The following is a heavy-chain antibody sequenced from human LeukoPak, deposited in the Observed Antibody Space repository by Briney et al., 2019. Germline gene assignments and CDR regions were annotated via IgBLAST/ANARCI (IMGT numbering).Heavy chain of an antibody. CDR3: ARDSSGFEPYFDY. Sequence: GGSLRLSCAASGFTFSSYDMHWVRQATGKGLEWVSAIGTAGDTYYPGSVKGRFTISRENAKNSLYLQMNSLRAGDTAVYYCARDSSGFEPYFDYWGQGTLVTVSS. D-gene: IGHD3-22*01. CDR1: GFTFSSYD. J-gene: IGHJ4*02. CDR2: IGTAGDT. V-gene: IGHV3-13*01.